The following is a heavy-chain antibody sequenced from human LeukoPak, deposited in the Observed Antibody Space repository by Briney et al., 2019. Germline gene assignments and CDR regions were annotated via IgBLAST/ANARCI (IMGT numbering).Heavy chain of an antibody. V-gene: IGHV5-51*01. J-gene: IGHJ5*02. CDR2: IYPGDSDT. CDR3: ARHSCSSTSCSTGFDP. Sequence: GESLKISCKGSGYSFTSYWICWVRQMPGKGLEWMGIIYPGDSDTRYSPSFQGQVTISADKSISTAYLQWSSLKASDTAMYYCARHSCSSTSCSTGFDPWGQGTLVTVSS. CDR1: GYSFTSYW. D-gene: IGHD2-2*01.